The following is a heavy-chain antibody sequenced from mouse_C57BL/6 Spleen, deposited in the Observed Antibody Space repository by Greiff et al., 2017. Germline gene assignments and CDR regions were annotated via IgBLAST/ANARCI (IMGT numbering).Heavy chain of an antibody. CDR1: GYTFTSYW. J-gene: IGHJ4*01. V-gene: IGHV1-50*01. CDR2: IDPSDSYT. CDR3: ARPAGAMDY. Sequence: VQLQQPGAELVKPGASVKLSCKASGYTFTSYWMQWVKQRPGQGLEWIGEIDPSDSYTNYNQKFKGKATLTVDTSSSTAYMQLSSLTSEDSAVYYCARPAGAMDYWGQGTSVTVSS.